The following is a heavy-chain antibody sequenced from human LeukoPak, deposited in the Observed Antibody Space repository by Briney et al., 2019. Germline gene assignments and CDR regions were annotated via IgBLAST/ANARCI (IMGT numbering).Heavy chain of an antibody. V-gene: IGHV4-39*01. J-gene: IGHJ4*02. CDR2: IYYSGSA. CDR1: GGSISSTYY. D-gene: IGHD3-10*01. Sequence: SETLSLTRTVSGGSISSTYYWGWIRQPPGKGLDWIGSIYYSGSAYYNPSLKSRVTLSVDTSKNQFSLKLTSVTASDTAVYYCGSGYYGSGPDYWGQGTLVTVSS. CDR3: GSGYYGSGPDY.